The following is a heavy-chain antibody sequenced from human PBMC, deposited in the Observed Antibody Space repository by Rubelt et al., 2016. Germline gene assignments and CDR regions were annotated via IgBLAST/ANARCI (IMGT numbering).Heavy chain of an antibody. Sequence: QVQLQQWGAGLLKPSETLSLTCGFYGGSFSSYYWIWIRQPPGKGLEWIGYIYPSGTTNYSPSLKSRVTMSVDTSKNQFSLMLTSVTAADTAVYYCATTKGGTVYVPNWGQGTLVTVSS. CDR1: GGSFSSYY. CDR3: ATTKGGTVYVPN. D-gene: IGHD5/OR15-5a*01. J-gene: IGHJ4*02. CDR2: IYPSGTT. V-gene: IGHV4-59*10.